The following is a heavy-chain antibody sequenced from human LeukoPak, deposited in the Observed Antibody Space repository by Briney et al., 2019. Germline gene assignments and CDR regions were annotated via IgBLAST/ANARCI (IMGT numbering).Heavy chain of an antibody. Sequence: GESLRLSCAASGFSISSDAMTWVRQAPGKGLDWVSSSSGSKTYYANSVRVRVTISMDDSSNTLYLHMYILRAADTSGYYCATRRSRNTGPFESWGQGVLVTVSP. CDR1: GFSISSDA. CDR2: SSGSKT. D-gene: IGHD5-18*01. J-gene: IGHJ4*02. V-gene: IGHV3-23*01. CDR3: ATRRSRNTGPFES.